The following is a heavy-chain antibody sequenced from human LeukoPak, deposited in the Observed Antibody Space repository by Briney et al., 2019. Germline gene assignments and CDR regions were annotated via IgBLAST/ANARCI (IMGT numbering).Heavy chain of an antibody. Sequence: GGSLRLSCVASGFIFSSYAIHWVRQAPGKGLEWVTIISYDGNNKYYADSVKGRFTISRDNSKNTLYLQMNSLRAEDTAVYYCARARAGGYFWSGYYDYWGQGALVTVSS. CDR3: ARARAGGYFWSGYYDY. D-gene: IGHD3-3*01. V-gene: IGHV3-30-3*01. CDR1: GFIFSSYA. J-gene: IGHJ4*02. CDR2: ISYDGNNK.